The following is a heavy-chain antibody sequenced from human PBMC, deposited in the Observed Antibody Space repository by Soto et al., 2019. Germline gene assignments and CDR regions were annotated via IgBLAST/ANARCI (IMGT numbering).Heavy chain of an antibody. V-gene: IGHV3-23*01. CDR3: AKGRYFDVSGGCANF. CDR2: ISGSGWQT. J-gene: IGHJ4*02. D-gene: IGHD3-9*01. Sequence: GGSLRLSCVASGFTFNSYVMSWVRQTPEKGLEWVSAISGSGWQTYYAQSVQGRFTISRDNSKSTVYLHMNSLRAEDSGIYYCAKGRYFDVSGGCANFWGRGTLVTVSS. CDR1: GFTFNSYV.